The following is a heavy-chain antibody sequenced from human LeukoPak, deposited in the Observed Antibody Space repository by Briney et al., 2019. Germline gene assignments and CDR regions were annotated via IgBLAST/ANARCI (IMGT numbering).Heavy chain of an antibody. Sequence: ASVKVSCKASGYTFTSYDINWVRQAPGQGLEWMGWINPNSGGTNYAQKFQGRVTMTRDTSIRTAYMELSRLRSDDTAVYYCARDLEWLYPGGAFDIWGQGTMVTVSS. V-gene: IGHV1-2*02. CDR1: GYTFTSYD. D-gene: IGHD3-3*01. CDR3: ARDLEWLYPGGAFDI. CDR2: INPNSGGT. J-gene: IGHJ3*02.